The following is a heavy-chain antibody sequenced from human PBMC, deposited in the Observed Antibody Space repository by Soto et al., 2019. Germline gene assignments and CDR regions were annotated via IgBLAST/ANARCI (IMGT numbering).Heavy chain of an antibody. Sequence: SETLSLTCPVSGGSITNNNYYWSWVRQPPGKGLEWIGEIYHSGSTNYNPSLKSRVTISVDKSKNQFSLKLSSVTAADTAVYYCARAWDYYDSSGLYYWGQGTLVTVSS. CDR1: GGSITNNNYY. D-gene: IGHD3-22*01. V-gene: IGHV4-4*02. CDR3: ARAWDYYDSSGLYY. CDR2: IYHSGST. J-gene: IGHJ4*02.